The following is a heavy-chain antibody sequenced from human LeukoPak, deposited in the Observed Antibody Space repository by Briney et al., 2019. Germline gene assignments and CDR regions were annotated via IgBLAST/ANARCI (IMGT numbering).Heavy chain of an antibody. CDR1: GFTVSSNY. Sequence: PGGSLRLSCAASGFTVSSNYMSWVRQAPGKGLEWVSVIYSGGSTYYADSVKGRFTISRDNSKNTLYLQMNSLRAEDTAVYYCARGSYRYYFDYWGQGTWSPSPQ. J-gene: IGHJ4*02. V-gene: IGHV3-53*01. CDR2: IYSGGST. D-gene: IGHD1-14*01. CDR3: ARGSYRYYFDY.